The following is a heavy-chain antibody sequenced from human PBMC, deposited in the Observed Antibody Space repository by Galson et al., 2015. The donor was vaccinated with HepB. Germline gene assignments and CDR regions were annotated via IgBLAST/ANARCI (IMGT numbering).Heavy chain of an antibody. CDR1: GYTFTSYA. D-gene: IGHD3-3*01. Sequence: SVKVSCKASGYTFTSYAMHWVRQAPGQRLEWMGWINAGNGNTKYSQKFQGRVTITRDTSASTAYMELSSLRSEDTAVYYCARGRITIFGVPSSPFDYWGQGTLVTVSS. J-gene: IGHJ4*02. CDR3: ARGRITIFGVPSSPFDY. CDR2: INAGNGNT. V-gene: IGHV1-3*01.